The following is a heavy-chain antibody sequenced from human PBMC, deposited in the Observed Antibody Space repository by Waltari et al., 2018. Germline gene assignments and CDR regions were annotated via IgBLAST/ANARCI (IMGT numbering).Heavy chain of an antibody. D-gene: IGHD1-26*01. J-gene: IGHJ2*01. Sequence: QVQLVESGGGVVQPGGSLRLSCGTSEFTFSSNGMNWDRQAPGKGLEWVAFIEYDESNRRYADSVKGRFAISRDNSKNTLYLQMNSLRAEDTAVYYCAKDNGLGSRYFDLWGRGTLVTVSS. CDR3: AKDNGLGSRYFDL. CDR2: IEYDESNR. V-gene: IGHV3-30*02. CDR1: EFTFSSNG.